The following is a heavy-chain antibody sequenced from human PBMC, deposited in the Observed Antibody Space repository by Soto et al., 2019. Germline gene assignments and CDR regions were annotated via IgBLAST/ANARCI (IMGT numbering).Heavy chain of an antibody. CDR3: ARDVRSVYFDY. J-gene: IGHJ4*02. V-gene: IGHV3-33*01. Sequence: PGGSLRLSCAASGFTFSNYGMHWVRQAPGKGLEWVALIWYDGSNKYYADSVKGRFTISRDSSKNTLYLQMNSLRAEDTAVYYCARDVRSVYFDYWGQGTLVTVS. CDR1: GFTFSNYG. CDR2: IWYDGSNK.